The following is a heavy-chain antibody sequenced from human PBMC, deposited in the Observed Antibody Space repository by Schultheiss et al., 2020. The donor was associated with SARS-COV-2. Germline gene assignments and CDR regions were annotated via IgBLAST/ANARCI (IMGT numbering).Heavy chain of an antibody. J-gene: IGHJ6*02. CDR3: ARDPMITFGGVIVMTGYYYYYGMDV. CDR1: GGSFSGYY. Sequence: SETLSLTCAVYGGSFSGYYWSWIRQPPGKGLEWIGYIYYSGSTNYNPSLKSRVTISVDTSKNQFSLKLSSVTAADTAVYYCARDPMITFGGVIVMTGYYYYYGMDVWGQGTTVTVSS. D-gene: IGHD3-16*02. V-gene: IGHV4-59*12. CDR2: IYYSGST.